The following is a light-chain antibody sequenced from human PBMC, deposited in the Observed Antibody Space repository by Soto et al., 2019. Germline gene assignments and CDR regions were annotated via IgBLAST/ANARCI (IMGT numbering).Light chain of an antibody. J-gene: IGLJ1*01. CDR2: EVS. Sequence: QSALTQPASVSGSPGQSITISCTGTSSDVGGYNYVSWYQQHPGKAPKLMIYEVSNRPSGVSNRFSGSKSGNTASLTISGLQAEDEADYYSTSYTSSSTRVFGTGTKVTGL. CDR3: TSYTSSSTRV. V-gene: IGLV2-14*01. CDR1: SSDVGGYNY.